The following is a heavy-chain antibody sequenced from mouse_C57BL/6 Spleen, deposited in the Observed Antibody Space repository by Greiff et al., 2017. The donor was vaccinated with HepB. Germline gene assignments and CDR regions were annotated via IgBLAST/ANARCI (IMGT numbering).Heavy chain of an antibody. CDR3: DYGSSYEAMDY. V-gene: IGHV1-64*01. CDR2: IHPNSGST. Sequence: QVQLQQPGAELVKPGASVKLSCKASGYTFTSYWMHWVKQRPGQGLEWIGMIHPNSGSTNYNEKFKSKATLTVDKSSSTAYMQLSSLTSEDSAVYYCDYGSSYEAMDYWGQGTSVTVSS. CDR1: GYTFTSYW. D-gene: IGHD1-1*01. J-gene: IGHJ4*01.